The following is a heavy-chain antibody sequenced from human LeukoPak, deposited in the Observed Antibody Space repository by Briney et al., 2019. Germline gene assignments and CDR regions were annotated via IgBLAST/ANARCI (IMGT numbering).Heavy chain of an antibody. Sequence: SVKVSRKASGGTFSSYAISWVRQAPGQGLEWMGGIIAIFGTANYAQKFQGRVTITADESTSTAYMELSSLRSEDTAVYYCARGISLTYYDFWSGTDPRGWYFDLWGRGTLVTVSS. CDR2: IIAIFGTA. J-gene: IGHJ2*01. D-gene: IGHD3-3*01. CDR3: ARGISLTYYDFWSGTDPRGWYFDL. CDR1: GGTFSSYA. V-gene: IGHV1-69*01.